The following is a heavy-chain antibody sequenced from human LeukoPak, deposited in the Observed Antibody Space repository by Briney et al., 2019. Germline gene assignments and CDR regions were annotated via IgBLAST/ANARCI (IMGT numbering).Heavy chain of an antibody. CDR1: GFTFITYW. CDR2: INQDGTEK. V-gene: IGHV3-7*01. Sequence: GGSLRLSCAASGFTFITYWMSWVRQAPGKGLEWVANINQDGTEKYYVDSVKGRFTISRDNAKNSLYLQMNSLRVEDTAVYYCAKGTLPRGYRYYFDYWGQGTLVTVSS. CDR3: AKGTLPRGYRYYFDY. D-gene: IGHD5-18*01. J-gene: IGHJ4*02.